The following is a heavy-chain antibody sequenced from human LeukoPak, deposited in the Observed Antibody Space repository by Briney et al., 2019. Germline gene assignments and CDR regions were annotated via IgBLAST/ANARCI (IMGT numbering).Heavy chain of an antibody. D-gene: IGHD1-26*01. J-gene: IGHJ6*03. CDR1: GGSITIGSYY. CDR3: ARDQVGYYYYYYMDV. Sequence: SETLSLTXTVSGGSITIGSYYWSWIRQPAGKGLEWIGRIYVGGSPNYNPSHYSPALKSRVSISVDTSKSQFSLELTSVTAADTAVYYCARDQVGYYYYYYMDVWGKGTTVTVSS. V-gene: IGHV4-61*02. CDR2: IYVGGSP.